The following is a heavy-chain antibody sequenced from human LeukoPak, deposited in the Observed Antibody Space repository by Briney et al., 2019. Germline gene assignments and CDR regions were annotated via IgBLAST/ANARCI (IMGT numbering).Heavy chain of an antibody. CDR3: ARGTYGYYMDV. J-gene: IGHJ6*03. CDR2: IYRSGST. CDR1: NYSISNSLY. D-gene: IGHD4-17*01. Sequence: SATLSLTCSGSNYSISNSLYWGWLRQPPGKGLEWIGSIYRSGSTFYNPPLKSRVTISLDTSKNQFSLKLSSVTAADTAVYFCARGTYGYYMDVWGKGTTVTVSS. V-gene: IGHV4-38-2*02.